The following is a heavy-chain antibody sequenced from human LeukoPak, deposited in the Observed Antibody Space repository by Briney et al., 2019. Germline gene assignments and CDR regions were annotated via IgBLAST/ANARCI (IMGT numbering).Heavy chain of an antibody. CDR2: IRYDGSNK. CDR3: ARDLVYDILTGYYPNPLGY. Sequence: GGSLRLSCAASGFTFSSYGMHWVRQAPGKGLEWVAVIRYDGSNKYYADSVKGRFTTSRDNSKNTLYLQMNSLRAEDTAVYYCARDLVYDILTGYYPNPLGYWGQGTLVTVSS. J-gene: IGHJ4*02. V-gene: IGHV3-33*01. CDR1: GFTFSSYG. D-gene: IGHD3-9*01.